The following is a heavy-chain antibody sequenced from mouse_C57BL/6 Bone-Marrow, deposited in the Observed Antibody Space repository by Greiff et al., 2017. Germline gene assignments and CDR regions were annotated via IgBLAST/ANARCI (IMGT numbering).Heavy chain of an antibody. CDR3: TLPSITTVVALDY. V-gene: IGHV14-4*01. D-gene: IGHD1-1*01. Sequence: VQLTQSGAELVRPGASVKLSCTASGFNIKDDYMHWVKQRPEQGLEWIGWIDPENGDTEYASKFQGKATITADTSSNTAYLQLSSLTSEDTAVYYCTLPSITTVVALDYWGQGTTLTVSS. CDR1: GFNIKDDY. J-gene: IGHJ2*01. CDR2: IDPENGDT.